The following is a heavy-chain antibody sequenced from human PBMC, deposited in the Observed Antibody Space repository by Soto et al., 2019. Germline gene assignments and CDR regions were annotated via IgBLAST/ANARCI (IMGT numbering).Heavy chain of an antibody. V-gene: IGHV3-48*01. J-gene: IGHJ1*01. D-gene: IGHD6-19*01. CDR1: GFTFSSYS. Sequence: EVQLVESGGGLVQPGGSLRLSCAASGFTFSSYSMNWVRQAPGKGLEWVSYISSSSSTIYYADSVKGRFTISRDNAKNSRYLQMNSLRAEDTAVYYCAMAALADPQVDFQHWGQGTLVTVSS. CDR2: ISSSSSTI. CDR3: AMAALADPQVDFQH.